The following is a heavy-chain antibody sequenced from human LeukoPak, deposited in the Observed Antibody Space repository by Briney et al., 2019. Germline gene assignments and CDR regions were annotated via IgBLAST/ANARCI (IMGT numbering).Heavy chain of an antibody. V-gene: IGHV4-39*07. D-gene: IGHD1-26*01. CDR2: IYYSGST. Sequence: SETLSLTCTVSGGSISSSSYYWGWIRQPPGKGLEWIGSIYYSGSTYYNPSLKSRVTISVDTSKNQFSLKLSSVTAADTAVYYCARGGSYGPYWYFDLWGRGTLVTVSS. CDR3: ARGGSYGPYWYFDL. CDR1: GGSISSSSYY. J-gene: IGHJ2*01.